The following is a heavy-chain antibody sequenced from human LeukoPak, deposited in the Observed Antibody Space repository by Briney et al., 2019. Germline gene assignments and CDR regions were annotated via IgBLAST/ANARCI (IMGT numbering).Heavy chain of an antibody. Sequence: PSDTLSLTCAVSGYSISSSNWWGWIRQPPGKGLEWIGYIYYSGSTNYNPSLKSRVTMSVDMSKNQFSLKLSSVTALDTAVYYCARKLRGSLDWGQGTLVTVSS. CDR1: GYSISSSNW. D-gene: IGHD3-10*01. V-gene: IGHV4-28*06. CDR2: IYYSGST. CDR3: ARKLRGSLD. J-gene: IGHJ4*02.